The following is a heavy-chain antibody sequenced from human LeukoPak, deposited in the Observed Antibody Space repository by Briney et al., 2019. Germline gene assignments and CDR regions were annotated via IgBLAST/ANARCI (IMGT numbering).Heavy chain of an antibody. J-gene: IGHJ4*02. Sequence: SETLSLTCTVSGGSISSSSYYWGWIRQPSGKGLEWIGSIYYSGSTYYNPSLKSRVTISVDTSKNQFSLKLSSVTAADTAVYYCARRKVILYGGNSGLDYWGQGTLVTVSS. CDR3: ARRKVILYGGNSGLDY. V-gene: IGHV4-39*07. D-gene: IGHD4-23*01. CDR2: IYYSGST. CDR1: GGSISSSSYY.